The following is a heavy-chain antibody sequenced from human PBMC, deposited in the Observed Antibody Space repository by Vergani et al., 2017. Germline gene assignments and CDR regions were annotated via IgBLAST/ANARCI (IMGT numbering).Heavy chain of an antibody. V-gene: IGHV3-33*06. CDR1: GFTFSSYG. D-gene: IGHD6-13*01. Sequence: VQLLESGGGLVQPGGSLRLSCAASGFTFSSYGMHWVRQAPGKGLEWVAVIWYDGSNKYYADSVKGRFTISRDNSKNTLYLQMNSLRAEDTAVYYCAKDETAAAGSFDYWGQGTLVTVSS. CDR2: IWYDGSNK. J-gene: IGHJ4*02. CDR3: AKDETAAAGSFDY.